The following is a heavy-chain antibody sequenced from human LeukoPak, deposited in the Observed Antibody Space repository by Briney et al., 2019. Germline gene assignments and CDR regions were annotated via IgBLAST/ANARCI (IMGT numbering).Heavy chain of an antibody. CDR1: GGSFSGYY. D-gene: IGHD3-16*01. CDR2: INHSGST. V-gene: IGHV4-34*01. J-gene: IGHJ4*02. CDR3: ARGREKNYVWGTNRKDYYFDS. Sequence: SETLSLTCAVYGGSFSGYYWSWIRQPPGKGLEWIGEINHSGSTNYNSSLKSRVTISLDTSKNQFSLKLSSVTAADTALYYCARGREKNYVWGTNRKDYYFDSWGQGTLVTVSS.